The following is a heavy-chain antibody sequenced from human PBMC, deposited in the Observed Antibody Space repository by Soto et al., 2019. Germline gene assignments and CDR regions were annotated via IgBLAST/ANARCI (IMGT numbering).Heavy chain of an antibody. CDR2: IYYSGST. J-gene: IGHJ6*02. Sequence: SETLSLTCTVSGGSISSSSYYWGWIRQPPGKGLEGIGSIYYSGSTYYNPSLKSRVTITVDTSKNQFSRKLSSVTAADTAVYYCARGRYYDGSGYHYYYGMDVWGQGTTVTVSS. V-gene: IGHV4-39*01. CDR1: GGSISSSSYY. CDR3: ARGRYYDGSGYHYYYGMDV. D-gene: IGHD3-22*01.